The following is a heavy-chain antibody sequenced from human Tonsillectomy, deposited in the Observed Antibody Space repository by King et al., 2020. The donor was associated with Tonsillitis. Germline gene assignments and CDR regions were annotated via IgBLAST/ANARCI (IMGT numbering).Heavy chain of an antibody. J-gene: IGHJ5*02. V-gene: IGHV1-2*02. CDR3: ARESSNWYNWFDP. CDR1: GYTFTDYY. D-gene: IGHD6-13*01. Sequence: QLVQSGAEVKKPGASVKVSCKASGYTFTDYYVHWVRQAPGQGLDWMGWINPNSGGTNYAQKFQGRVTMTRDTSLSTAYVALSRLRSDDTAVYYCARESSNWYNWFDPWGQGTLVTVSS. CDR2: INPNSGGT.